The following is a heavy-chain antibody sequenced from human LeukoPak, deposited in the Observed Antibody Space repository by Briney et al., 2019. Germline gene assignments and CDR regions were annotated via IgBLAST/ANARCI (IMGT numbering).Heavy chain of an antibody. CDR2: IIPIFGTA. CDR3: ARDPSPIAVAVAFDI. J-gene: IGHJ3*02. Sequence: GASVKVSCKASGGTFSSYAISWVRQAPGQGLEWMGRIIPIFGTANYAQKFQGRVTITTDVSTSTAYMELSSLRSEDTAVYYCARDPSPIAVAVAFDIWGQGTMVTVSS. CDR1: GGTFSSYA. V-gene: IGHV1-69*05. D-gene: IGHD6-19*01.